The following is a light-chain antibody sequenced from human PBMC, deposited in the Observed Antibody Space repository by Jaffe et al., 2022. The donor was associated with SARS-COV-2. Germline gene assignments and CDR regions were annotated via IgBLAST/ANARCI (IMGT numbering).Light chain of an antibody. J-gene: IGLJ2*01. V-gene: IGLV2-14*01. CDR2: EVS. CDR1: SSDVGGYNY. CDR3: SSYTSSSTRA. Sequence: QSALTQPASVSGSPGQSITISCTGTSSDVGGYNYVSWYQQHPGKAPKLMIYEVSNRPSGVPDRFSGSKSGNTASLTISGLQAEDEADYYCSSYTSSSTRAFGGGTKLTVL.